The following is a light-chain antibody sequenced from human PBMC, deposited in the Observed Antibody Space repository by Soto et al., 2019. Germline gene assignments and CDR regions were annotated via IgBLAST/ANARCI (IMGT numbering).Light chain of an antibody. J-gene: IGKJ1*01. Sequence: DIQMTQSPSSLSASIVYIVTITCRASQGIRNDLGLYQQKPGKAPKSLIYAASTLQSGVPSKFSGSGSGTDFTLTISSLQPDDFATYYCQKYETFSGKFGPGTKVDIK. V-gene: IGKV1-16*02. CDR3: QKYETFSGK. CDR2: AAS. CDR1: QGIRND.